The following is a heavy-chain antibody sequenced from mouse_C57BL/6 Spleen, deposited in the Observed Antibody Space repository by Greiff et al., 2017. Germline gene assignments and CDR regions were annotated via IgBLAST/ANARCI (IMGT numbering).Heavy chain of an antibody. CDR3: ARDYGSSYVDY. Sequence: EVQRVESGPGLVKPSQSLSLTCSVTGYSITSGYYWNWIRQFPGNKLEWMGYISYDGSNNYKPSLKNRISITRDTSKNQFFLKLNSVTTEDTATYYCARDYGSSYVDYWGQGTTLTVSS. V-gene: IGHV3-6*01. J-gene: IGHJ2*01. D-gene: IGHD1-1*01. CDR2: ISYDGSN. CDR1: GYSITSGYY.